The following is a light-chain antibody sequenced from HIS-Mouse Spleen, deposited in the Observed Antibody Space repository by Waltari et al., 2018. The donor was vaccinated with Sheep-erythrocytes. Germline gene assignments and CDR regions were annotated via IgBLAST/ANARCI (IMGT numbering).Light chain of an antibody. V-gene: IGLV2-8*01. CDR1: SSDVCGYNY. CDR2: EVS. CDR3: SSYAGSNNWV. Sequence: QSALTPPPSASGSPGQSVTIPCTGTSSDVCGYNYSPWYQQHPGQAPKLMIYEVSKRPSGVPDRFSGSKSGNTASLTVSGLQAEDEADYYCSSYAGSNNWVFGGGTKLTVL. J-gene: IGLJ3*02.